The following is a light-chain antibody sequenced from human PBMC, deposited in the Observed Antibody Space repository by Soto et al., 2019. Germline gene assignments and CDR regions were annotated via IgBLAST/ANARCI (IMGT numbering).Light chain of an antibody. Sequence: EIVLTQSPATLSXXPXXXXXLXXRSSQNVYRYLAWYQQKPGQAPRLLISDASNRATGIPARFSGSGSGTDFTLTISSLEPEDFAVYYCQHRMNWPWTFGQGTKVDIK. CDR3: QHRMNWPWT. CDR1: QNVYRY. V-gene: IGKV3-11*01. J-gene: IGKJ1*01. CDR2: DAS.